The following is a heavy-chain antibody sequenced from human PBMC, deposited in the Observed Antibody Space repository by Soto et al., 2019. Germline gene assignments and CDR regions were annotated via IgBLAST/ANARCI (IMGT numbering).Heavy chain of an antibody. CDR1: GDSLSYYW. CDR3: ATLRDPFTWFDP. CDR2: IYPGDSDT. J-gene: IGHJ5*02. V-gene: IGHV5-51*01. Sequence: GESLKISCKVSGDSLSYYWIGWVRQMPGKGLEWTGIIYPGDSDTRYSPSFQGQVTISADKSISTAYLQWSSLKASDTAMYFCATLRDPFTWFDPWGQGTLVTVSS.